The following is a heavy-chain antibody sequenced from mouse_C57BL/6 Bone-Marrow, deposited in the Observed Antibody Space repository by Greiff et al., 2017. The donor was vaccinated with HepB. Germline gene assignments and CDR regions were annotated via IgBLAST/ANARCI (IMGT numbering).Heavy chain of an antibody. CDR1: GYTFTDYN. J-gene: IGHJ2*01. V-gene: IGHV1-22*01. Sequence: EVQLQESGPELVKPGASVKMSCKASGYTFTDYNMHWVKQSHGKSLEWIGYINPNNGGTSYNQKFKGKATLTVDQSSSTAYMQLNSLTSEDSAVYYCAREEEHWDDYWGQGTTLTVSS. CDR2: INPNNGGT. D-gene: IGHD4-1*01. CDR3: AREEEHWDDY.